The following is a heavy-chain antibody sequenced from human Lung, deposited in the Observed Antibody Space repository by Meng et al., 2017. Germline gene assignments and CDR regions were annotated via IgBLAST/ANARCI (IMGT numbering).Heavy chain of an antibody. Sequence: QLQLQTWGAGLWNPSETLSLTCVVSGGSFSDYYWSWIRQPPGKGLEWIGEINHSGSTNYNPSLESRATISVDTSQNNLSLKLSSVTAADSAVYYCARGPTTMAHDFDYWGQGTLVTVSS. CDR2: INHSGST. V-gene: IGHV4-34*01. CDR3: ARGPTTMAHDFDY. CDR1: GGSFSDYY. D-gene: IGHD4-11*01. J-gene: IGHJ4*02.